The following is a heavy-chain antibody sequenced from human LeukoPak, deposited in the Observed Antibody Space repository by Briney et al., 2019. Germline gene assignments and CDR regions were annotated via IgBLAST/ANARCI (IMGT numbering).Heavy chain of an antibody. CDR3: AKGSGFWSGYDAFDI. J-gene: IGHJ3*02. Sequence: GGSLGLSCAASGFTFRTYAVSWVRQAPGKGLEWVSAISGSGGSTYYADSVKGRFTIFRDNSKNMLYLQMNTLRAEDTAVYYCAKGSGFWSGYDAFDIWGQGTMVTVSS. D-gene: IGHD3-3*01. CDR1: GFTFRTYA. V-gene: IGHV3-23*01. CDR2: ISGSGGST.